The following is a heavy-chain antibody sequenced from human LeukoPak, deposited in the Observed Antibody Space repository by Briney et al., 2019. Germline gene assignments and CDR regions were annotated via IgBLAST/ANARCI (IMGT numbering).Heavy chain of an antibody. CDR1: GYSITTDYY. CDR3: ARDRLGGFDN. CDR2: IFHSGDT. V-gene: IGHV4-38-2*02. J-gene: IGHJ4*02. Sequence: SETLSLTCSVSGYSITTDYYWGWIRQPPGKGLEGIASIFHSGDTYYNPSLKSRLTISVDTSKNQFSLKLTSLTAADTAVYYCARDRLGGFDNWGQGTLVTVSS. D-gene: IGHD2-15*01.